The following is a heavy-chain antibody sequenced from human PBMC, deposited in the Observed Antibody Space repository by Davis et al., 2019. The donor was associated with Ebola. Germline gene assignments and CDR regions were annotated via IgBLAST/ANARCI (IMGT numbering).Heavy chain of an antibody. Sequence: PSETLSLTCTVSGGSISSGGYYWSWIRQHPGKGLEWIGYIYYSGSTYYNPSLKSRVTISVDTSKNQFSLKLSSVTAADTAVYYCARVLGGNLVGAIVGATTWYYFDYWGQGTLVTVSS. V-gene: IGHV4-31*03. CDR3: ARVLGGNLVGAIVGATTWYYFDY. J-gene: IGHJ4*02. D-gene: IGHD1-26*01. CDR2: IYYSGST. CDR1: GGSISSGGYY.